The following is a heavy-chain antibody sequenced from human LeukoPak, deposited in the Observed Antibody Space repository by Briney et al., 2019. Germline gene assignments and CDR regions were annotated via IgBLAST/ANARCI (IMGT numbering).Heavy chain of an antibody. CDR2: ISYDGSNK. D-gene: IGHD2-15*01. V-gene: IGHV3-30*18. CDR3: AKGLVAATYYYGMDV. CDR1: GFTFSSYG. J-gene: IGHJ6*02. Sequence: GGSLRLSCAASGFTFSSYGMHWVRQAPGKGLEWVAVISYDGSNKYYADSVRGRFTISRDNSKNTLYLQMNSLRAEDTAVYYCAKGLVAATYYYGMDVWGQGTTVTVSS.